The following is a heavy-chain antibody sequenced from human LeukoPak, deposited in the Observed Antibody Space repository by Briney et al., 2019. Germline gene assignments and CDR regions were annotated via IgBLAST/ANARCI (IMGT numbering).Heavy chain of an antibody. V-gene: IGHV4-4*07. D-gene: IGHD1-7*01. CDR2: IYTSGST. Sequence: SETLSLTCTVAGGSISGYYWSWIRQPAGKGLEWIGRIYTSGSTHYNPSLKSRVTMSVDTSKNQFSLKLSSVTAADTAVYYCARLITGTTTAFDIWGQGTMVTVSS. CDR3: ARLITGTTTAFDI. CDR1: GGSISGYY. J-gene: IGHJ3*02.